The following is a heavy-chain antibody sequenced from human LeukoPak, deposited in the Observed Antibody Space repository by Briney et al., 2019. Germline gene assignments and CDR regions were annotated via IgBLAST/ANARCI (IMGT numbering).Heavy chain of an antibody. CDR1: GFTFSSYG. CDR3: ARDMGYSYGPMGLEY. J-gene: IGHJ4*02. Sequence: PGGSLRLSCAASGFTFSSYGMHWVRQAPGKGLEWVANIKQDGSEKYYVDSVKGRFTISRDNAKNSLYLQMNSLRAEDTAVYYCARDMGYSYGPMGLEYWGQGTLVTVSS. CDR2: IKQDGSEK. V-gene: IGHV3-7*01. D-gene: IGHD5-18*01.